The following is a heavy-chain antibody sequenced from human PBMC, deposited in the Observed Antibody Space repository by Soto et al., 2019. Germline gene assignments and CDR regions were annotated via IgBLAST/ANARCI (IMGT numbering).Heavy chain of an antibody. D-gene: IGHD4-4*01. Sequence: EVQLLESGGGWVRPGGSLRLSCAASGFTFSSYAMNWVRPAPGKGLVWVSVISGTGGITYHADSVKGRFTISRDNSKNTLYLQMDSLRAEDTAVYFCAKEETVISHYYYYYGMDVGGQGTTVTVSS. CDR1: GFTFSSYA. V-gene: IGHV3-23*01. CDR2: ISGTGGIT. J-gene: IGHJ6*02. CDR3: AKEETVISHYYYYYGMDV.